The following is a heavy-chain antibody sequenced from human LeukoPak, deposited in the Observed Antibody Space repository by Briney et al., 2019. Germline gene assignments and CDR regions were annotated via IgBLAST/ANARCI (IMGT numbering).Heavy chain of an antibody. CDR3: ARSASYYDYVWGSYRPNWFDP. J-gene: IGHJ5*02. CDR2: INHSGST. CDR1: GGSFSGYY. V-gene: IGHV4-34*01. Sequence: PSETLSLTCAVYGGSFSGYYWSWIRQPPGKGLEWIGEINHSGSTNYNPSLKRRVTISVDTSKNQFSLKLSSVTAADTAVYYCARSASYYDYVWGSYRPNWFDPWGQGTLVTVSS. D-gene: IGHD3-16*02.